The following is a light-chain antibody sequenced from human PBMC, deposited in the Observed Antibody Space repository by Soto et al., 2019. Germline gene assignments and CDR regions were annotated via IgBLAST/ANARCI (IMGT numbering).Light chain of an antibody. CDR1: QSISSNF. Sequence: EIVLSQSPGTLSLSPGQRATLSCRASQSISSNFLAWYQQKPGQAPRLLIYATSSRATGIPVRFSGSGSETDFTLTITRLEPEDFAVYYCQQYSSSRTFGQGTKVDIK. J-gene: IGKJ1*01. CDR3: QQYSSSRT. CDR2: ATS. V-gene: IGKV3-20*01.